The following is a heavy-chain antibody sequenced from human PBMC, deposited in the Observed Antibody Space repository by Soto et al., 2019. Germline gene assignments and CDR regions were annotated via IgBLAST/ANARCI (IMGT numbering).Heavy chain of an antibody. V-gene: IGHV3-30*18. J-gene: IGHJ4*02. CDR1: GFTFRNYG. D-gene: IGHD1-26*01. Sequence: GGSLRLACVVSGFTFRNYGMHWVRQPPGKGLEWVALISDDGDKRYYADSVRGRLIISRDNSKDTLYLQMNSLGPDDTAVYFCAKARVRIVGANSFDYWGQGTPVTVSS. CDR3: AKARVRIVGANSFDY. CDR2: ISDDGDKR.